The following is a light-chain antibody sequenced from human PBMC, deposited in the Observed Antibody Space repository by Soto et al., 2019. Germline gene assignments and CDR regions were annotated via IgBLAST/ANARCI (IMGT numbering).Light chain of an antibody. CDR1: QSVGNY. V-gene: IGKV3-11*01. CDR3: QQRGSWPLT. Sequence: EIVLTQSPATLSLSPGERATLSCRASQSVGNYLVWYQLKPGQAPRLLIYDASNRATDIPARFSGRGSGTDFTLTISSLEPEDFAVYYCQQRGSWPLTFGGGTKVEIK. J-gene: IGKJ4*01. CDR2: DAS.